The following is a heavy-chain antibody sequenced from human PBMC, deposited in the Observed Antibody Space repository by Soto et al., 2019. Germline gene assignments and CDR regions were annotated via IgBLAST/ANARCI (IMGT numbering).Heavy chain of an antibody. CDR1: GYTLTELS. CDR3: ATDIFKGVDFYDSSGYVY. J-gene: IGHJ4*01. D-gene: IGHD3-22*01. Sequence: ASVKVSCKVSGYTLTELSMHWVRQAPGKGLEWMGGFDPEDGETIYAQKFQGRVTMTEDTSTDTAYMELSSLRSEDTAVYYCATDIFKGVDFYDSSGYVYWGQGTLVTVSS. CDR2: FDPEDGET. V-gene: IGHV1-24*01.